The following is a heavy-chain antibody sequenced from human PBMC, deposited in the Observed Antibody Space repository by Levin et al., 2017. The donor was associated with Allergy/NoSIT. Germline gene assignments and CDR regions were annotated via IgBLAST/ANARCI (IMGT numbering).Heavy chain of an antibody. V-gene: IGHV4-59*01. CDR3: ARAPSSSSPYCYGVDV. Sequence: SQTLSLTCTVSGGSISSSYWSWIRQPPGKGLEWIGCIYYSGSTNYSPSLKSRVTISVGTSKTQFSLKLAAVTAADTAVYYCARAPSSSSPYCYGVDVWGQGTTVTVSS. D-gene: IGHD6-13*01. CDR1: GGSISSSY. CDR2: IYYSGST. J-gene: IGHJ6*02.